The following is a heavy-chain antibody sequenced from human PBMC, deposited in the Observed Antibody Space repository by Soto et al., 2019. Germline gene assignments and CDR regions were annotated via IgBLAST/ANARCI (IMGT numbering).Heavy chain of an antibody. V-gene: IGHV3-23*01. CDR1: GFTFSSYA. CDR3: AKARLPVGYCSSTSCYDAFDI. Sequence: PGGSLRLSCAASGFTFSSYAMSWVRQAPGKGLEWVSAISGSGGSTYYADSVKGRFTISRDNSKNTLYLQMNSLRAEDTAVYYCAKARLPVGYCSSTSCYDAFDIWGQGTMVTVSS. CDR2: ISGSGGST. D-gene: IGHD2-2*01. J-gene: IGHJ3*02.